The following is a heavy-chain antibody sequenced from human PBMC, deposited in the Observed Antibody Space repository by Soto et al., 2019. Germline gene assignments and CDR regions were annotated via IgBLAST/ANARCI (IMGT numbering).Heavy chain of an antibody. J-gene: IGHJ6*02. CDR3: ARPYYYGSGSPPDYYGMDV. D-gene: IGHD3-10*01. V-gene: IGHV1-69*13. Sequence: SVKVSCKASGGTFSSYAISWLRQAPGQGLEWMGGIIPIFGTANYAQKFQGRVTITADESTSTAYMELSSLRSEDTAVYYCARPYYYGSGSPPDYYGMDVWGQGTTVTVSS. CDR1: GGTFSSYA. CDR2: IIPIFGTA.